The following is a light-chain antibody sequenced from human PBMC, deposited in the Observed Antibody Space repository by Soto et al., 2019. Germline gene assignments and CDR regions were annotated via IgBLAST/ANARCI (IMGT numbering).Light chain of an antibody. J-gene: IGLJ2*01. V-gene: IGLV1-44*01. Sequence: QSVLTQPPSASGTPGHRVTISCSGTSSNIGSTTVNWYQHLPGTAPKLLIYGNDQRPSGVPDRFSGSKSGTSVFLAISGLQSEAEADYYCTAWDASLSAVVFGVGTKLTVL. CDR1: SSNIGSTT. CDR2: GND. CDR3: TAWDASLSAVV.